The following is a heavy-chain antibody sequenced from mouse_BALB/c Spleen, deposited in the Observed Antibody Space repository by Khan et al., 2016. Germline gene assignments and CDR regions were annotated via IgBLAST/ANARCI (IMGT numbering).Heavy chain of an antibody. CDR1: GFNIKDTY. CDR2: IDPANGNT. J-gene: IGHJ3*01. Sequence: VQLKQSGAELVKPGASVKLSCIASGFNIKDTYMHWVNQRPEQGLEWIGRIDPANGNTKYDPKFQGKATITADTSSNTAYLQLSSLTSEDTAVYYCARGYGPWFAYWGQGTLVTVSA. CDR3: ARGYGPWFAY. D-gene: IGHD1-2*01. V-gene: IGHV14-3*02.